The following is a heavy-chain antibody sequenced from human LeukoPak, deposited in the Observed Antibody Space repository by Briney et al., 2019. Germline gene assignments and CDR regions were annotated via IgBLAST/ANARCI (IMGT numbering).Heavy chain of an antibody. CDR3: ARSSPAADFDY. Sequence: SVKVSCKASGGTFSSYAISWVRQAPGQGLEWMGRIIPILGIANYAQKCQGRVTITADKSTSTAYMELSSLRSEDTAVYYCARSSPAADFDYWGQGTLVTVSS. J-gene: IGHJ4*02. CDR2: IIPILGIA. V-gene: IGHV1-69*04. CDR1: GGTFSSYA. D-gene: IGHD6-13*01.